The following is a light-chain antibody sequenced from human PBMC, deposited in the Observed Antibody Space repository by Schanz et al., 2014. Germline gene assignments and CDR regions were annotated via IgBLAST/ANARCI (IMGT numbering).Light chain of an antibody. Sequence: QSALTQPPSASGSPGQSVTISCTGTSSDVGGYNYVSWYQHHPGKAPKLMIYEGSKRPSGVPDRFSGSKSGNTASLTVSGLQAEDEADYYCSSYAGSNFVVFGGGTKLTVL. CDR2: EGS. V-gene: IGLV2-8*01. J-gene: IGLJ2*01. CDR3: SSYAGSNFVV. CDR1: SSDVGGYNY.